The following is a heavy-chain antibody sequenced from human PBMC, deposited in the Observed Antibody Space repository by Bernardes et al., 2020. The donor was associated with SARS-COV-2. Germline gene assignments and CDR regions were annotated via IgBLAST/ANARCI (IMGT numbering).Heavy chain of an antibody. Sequence: GGSLRLSCAASGFTFSDHYMDWVRQAPGKGLEWVGRSRGKGDSYTTEYAASVKGRFTISRDDSKNSVYLQMNSLKIEDTAVYYCARDPYRRFYGNLPPDAFDIWGQGKMVTVCS. D-gene: IGHD4-4*01. CDR2: SRGKGDSYTT. V-gene: IGHV3-72*01. CDR1: GFTFSDHY. CDR3: ARDPYRRFYGNLPPDAFDI. J-gene: IGHJ3*02.